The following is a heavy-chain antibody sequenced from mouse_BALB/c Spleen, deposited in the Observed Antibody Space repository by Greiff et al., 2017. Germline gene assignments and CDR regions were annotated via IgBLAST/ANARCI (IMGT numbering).Heavy chain of an antibody. Sequence: EVQRVESGPGLVKPSQSLSLTCSVTGYSITSGYYWNWIRQFPGNKLEWMGYISYDGSNNYNPSLKNRISITRDTSKNQFFLKLNSVTTEDTATYYRARGVFYRYGLFMDHGGQGTSGTGPS. CDR3: ARGVFYRYGLFMDH. CDR1: GYSITSGYY. CDR2: ISYDGSN. V-gene: IGHV3-6*02. J-gene: IGHJ4*01. D-gene: IGHD2-14*01.